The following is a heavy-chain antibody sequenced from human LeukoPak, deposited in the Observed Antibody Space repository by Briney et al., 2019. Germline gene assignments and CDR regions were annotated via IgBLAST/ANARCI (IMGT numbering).Heavy chain of an antibody. Sequence: PGGSLRLSCAASGFTFSSYSMNWVRQAPGKGLEWVSSISSSSSYIYYADSVKGRFTISRDNAKNSLSLQMNSLRAEDTAVYYCARADLSRGYYFDYWGPGTLVTVSS. CDR1: GFTFSSYS. V-gene: IGHV3-21*01. CDR2: ISSSSSYI. J-gene: IGHJ4*02. D-gene: IGHD3-10*01. CDR3: ARADLSRGYYFDY.